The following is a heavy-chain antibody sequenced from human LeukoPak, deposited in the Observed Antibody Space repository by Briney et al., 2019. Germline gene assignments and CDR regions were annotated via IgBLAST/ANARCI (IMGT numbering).Heavy chain of an antibody. CDR1: GFTFSDHY. D-gene: IGHD4/OR15-4a*01. J-gene: IGHJ4*02. CDR3: ARAPSIGATYSFDY. V-gene: IGHV3-72*01. CDR2: SRNKANSYTT. Sequence: GGSLRLSCAASGFTFSDHYMDWVRQAPGKGLEWVGRSRNKANSYTTEYAPSVKGRFTISRDDTKNSLLLQMNSLKTEDTAVYYCARAPSIGATYSFDYWGQGTLVTVSS.